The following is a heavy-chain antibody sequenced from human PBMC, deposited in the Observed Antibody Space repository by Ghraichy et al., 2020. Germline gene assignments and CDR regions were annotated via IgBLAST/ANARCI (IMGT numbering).Heavy chain of an antibody. Sequence: SETLSLTCAVYGESFSGYYWSWVHQPPGKGLEWIAEINRSGSTNYNPSLKSRVTLSLDTSKSQFSLKLRSVTAADTAVYYCARIENGSKWSQGTLVTVSS. D-gene: IGHD2-21*01. J-gene: IGHJ4*02. CDR2: INRSGST. CDR3: ARIENGSK. V-gene: IGHV4-34*01. CDR1: GESFSGYY.